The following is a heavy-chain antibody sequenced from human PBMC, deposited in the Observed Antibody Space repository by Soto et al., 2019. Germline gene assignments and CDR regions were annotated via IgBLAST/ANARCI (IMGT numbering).Heavy chain of an antibody. V-gene: IGHV4-38-2*02. D-gene: IGHD4-4*01. Sequence: SETLSLTCAVSAYSISSGYYWGWIRQPPGKGLEWIGSIYHSGSTYYNPSLKSRVTISVDTSKNQFSLKLSSVTAADTAVYYCARDHRTVTTYYYYGMDVWGQGTTVTVSS. CDR2: IYHSGST. J-gene: IGHJ6*02. CDR1: AYSISSGYY. CDR3: ARDHRTVTTYYYYGMDV.